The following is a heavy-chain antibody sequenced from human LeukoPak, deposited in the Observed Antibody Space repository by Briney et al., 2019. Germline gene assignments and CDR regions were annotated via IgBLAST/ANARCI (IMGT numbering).Heavy chain of an antibody. CDR2: ISSTSDYI. CDR1: GFDFNSYS. Sequence: GGSLRLSCAASGFDFNSYSMTWVRQAPGKGLGWVSIISSTSDYIFDADSVKGRFTISRDNAKNSLFLQMNSLRAEDTAVYYCARGDISVTKHFDYWGQGSLVTVSS. J-gene: IGHJ4*02. CDR3: ARGDISVTKHFDY. D-gene: IGHD1-7*01. V-gene: IGHV3-21*01.